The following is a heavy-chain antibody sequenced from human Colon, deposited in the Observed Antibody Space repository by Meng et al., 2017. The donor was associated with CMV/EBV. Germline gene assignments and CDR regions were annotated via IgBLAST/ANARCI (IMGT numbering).Heavy chain of an antibody. CDR2: IKQDGSET. D-gene: IGHD2-2*01. Sequence: SCAASGFTFSSHWMSWVRRAPGKGLEWVASIKQDGSETSYVDSVEGRFTISRDNAKNSLYLQMNSLRAEDTAVYYCARAVYFPLYHFNSWGQGTLVTVSS. CDR1: GFTFSSHW. CDR3: ARAVYFPLYHFNS. J-gene: IGHJ4*02. V-gene: IGHV3-7*01.